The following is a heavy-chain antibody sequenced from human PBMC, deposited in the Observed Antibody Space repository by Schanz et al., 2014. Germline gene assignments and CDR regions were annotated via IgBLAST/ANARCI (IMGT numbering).Heavy chain of an antibody. CDR1: GFIFTGYF. CDR3: ARVVRSDYLSELDF. J-gene: IGHJ4*02. Sequence: QVQLVQSGAEVKKPGDSVTVSCKVSGFIFTGYFIHWIRQAPGQGLEWMGWISPYNGNTKYAEKLEARVTMHTDITTSTAYMQLRRPTSEATAVYYCARVVRSDYLSELDFWGQGTQVIVSS. D-gene: IGHD4-17*01. V-gene: IGHV1-18*04. CDR2: ISPYNGNT.